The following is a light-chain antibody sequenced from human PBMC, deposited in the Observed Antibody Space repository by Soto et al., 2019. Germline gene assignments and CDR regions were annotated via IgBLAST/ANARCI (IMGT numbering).Light chain of an antibody. CDR2: GTS. CDR1: ERIYSAY. J-gene: IGKJ5*01. CDR3: QQYGNSPIT. Sequence: EDVLTQSPGTLSLYQGERATLSCRASERIYSAYLGWYQQKPGQAPRLLIYGTSSRATGIPDRFSGSGSGTDFTLTISRLEPEDFAVYYCQQYGNSPITFGQGTRLEIK. V-gene: IGKV3-20*01.